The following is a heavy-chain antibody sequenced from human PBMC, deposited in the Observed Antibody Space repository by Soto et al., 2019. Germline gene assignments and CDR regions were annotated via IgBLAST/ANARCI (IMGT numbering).Heavy chain of an antibody. CDR3: ARGAAGTDPAIDNWFGP. CDR1: GFTFSSYW. Sequence: GGSLRLSCAASGFTFSSYWMSWVRQAPGKGLEWVANIKQDGSEKYYVDSVKGRFTISRDNAKNSLYLQMNSLRAEDTAVYYSARGAAGTDPAIDNWFGPWGQGTLVTVSS. CDR2: IKQDGSEK. D-gene: IGHD6-13*01. V-gene: IGHV3-7*01. J-gene: IGHJ5*02.